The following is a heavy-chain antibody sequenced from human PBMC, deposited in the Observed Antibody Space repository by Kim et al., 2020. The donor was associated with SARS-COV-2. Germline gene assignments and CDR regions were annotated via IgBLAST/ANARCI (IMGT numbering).Heavy chain of an antibody. CDR2: ISAYNGNT. CDR3: ARGGRQRGYSYGLFDY. D-gene: IGHD5-18*01. CDR1: GYTFTSYG. Sequence: ASVKVSCKASGYTFTSYGISWVRQAPGQGLEWMGWISAYNGNTNYAQKLQGRVTMTTDTSTSTAYMELRSLRSDDTAVYYCARGGRQRGYSYGLFDYWGQGTLVTVSS. J-gene: IGHJ4*02. V-gene: IGHV1-18*01.